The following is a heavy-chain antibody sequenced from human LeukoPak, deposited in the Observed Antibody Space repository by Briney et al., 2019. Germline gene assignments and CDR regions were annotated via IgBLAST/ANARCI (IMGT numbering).Heavy chain of an antibody. Sequence: GGSLRLSCSASGFTFNDYYINWIRQAPGKGLEWVSYISSSGLTTVYADSVKGRFTITRDNAHNFMSLQMNSLRPEDTAVYYCARDTNNGLDVWGRGTTVTVSS. D-gene: IGHD1-14*01. V-gene: IGHV3-11*01. J-gene: IGHJ6*02. CDR2: ISSSGLTT. CDR1: GFTFNDYY. CDR3: ARDTNNGLDV.